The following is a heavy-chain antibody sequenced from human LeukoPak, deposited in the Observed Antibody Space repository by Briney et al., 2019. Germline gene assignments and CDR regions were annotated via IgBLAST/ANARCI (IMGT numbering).Heavy chain of an antibody. CDR1: GFTFSIYG. Sequence: GGSLRLSCAASGFTFSIYGMGWVRQAPGKGLEWVSSISDNGGNTYYADSAKGRFTISRDNSKNTLYLQMNSLRAEDAAVYYCAKGSTRDFDYWGQGTLVTVSS. CDR3: AKGSTRDFDY. CDR2: ISDNGGNT. J-gene: IGHJ4*02. V-gene: IGHV3-23*01. D-gene: IGHD5/OR15-5a*01.